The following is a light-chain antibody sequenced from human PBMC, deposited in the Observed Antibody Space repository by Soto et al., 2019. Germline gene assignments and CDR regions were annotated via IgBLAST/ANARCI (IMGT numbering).Light chain of an antibody. CDR2: AAS. CDR3: QRYHSPCT. CDR1: ESIDNC. Sequence: DIQMTQSPSTLSASLGDTVTITCRASESIDNCLAWYQQKPGKAPKLLIFAASTLVRGVPSRCSGRGSGTEFTITSSGLEADDYASFYCQRYHSPCTFGQGTKVDVK. J-gene: IGKJ1*01. V-gene: IGKV1-5*01.